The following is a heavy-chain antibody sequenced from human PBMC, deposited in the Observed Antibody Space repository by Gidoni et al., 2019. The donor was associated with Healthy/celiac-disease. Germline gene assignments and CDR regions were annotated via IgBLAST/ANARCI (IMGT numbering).Heavy chain of an antibody. D-gene: IGHD5-18*01. CDR1: GGPISSYY. CDR2: IYYSGST. CDR3: ARGSYELMDWFDP. V-gene: IGHV4-59*01. Sequence: QVQLQESGPGLVKPSETLSLTCTVSGGPISSYYWSWIRQPPGKGLEWIGYIYYSGSTNYNPSLKSRVTISVDTSKNQFSLKLSSVTAADTAVYYCARGSYELMDWFDPWGQGTLVTVSS. J-gene: IGHJ5*02.